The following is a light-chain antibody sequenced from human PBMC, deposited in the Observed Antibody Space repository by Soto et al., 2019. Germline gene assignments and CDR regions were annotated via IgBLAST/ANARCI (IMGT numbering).Light chain of an antibody. CDR1: SSNIGAGYD. V-gene: IGLV1-40*01. Sequence: QSVLTQPPSVSGAPGQRVTISCTGSSSNIGAGYDVHWYQQLPGTAPKLLLHGNSNRPSGVPDRFSGSKSGTSASLAITGLQAEDEADYCCQSYDSSLSGYVFGTGTKLTVL. CDR3: QSYDSSLSGYV. J-gene: IGLJ1*01. CDR2: GNS.